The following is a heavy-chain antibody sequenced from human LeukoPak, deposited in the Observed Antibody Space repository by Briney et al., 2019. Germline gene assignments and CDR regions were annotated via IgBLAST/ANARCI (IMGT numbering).Heavy chain of an antibody. V-gene: IGHV4-30-2*01. CDR1: GGSISSGGYS. CDR2: IYHSGST. D-gene: IGHD2-2*01. CDR3: ARTPPYCSSTSCPPKADWFDP. J-gene: IGHJ5*02. Sequence: PSETLSLTCAVSGGSISSGGYSWSWIRQPPGKGLEWIGYIYHSGSTYYNPSLKSRVTISVGKSMNQFSLKLSSVTAADTAVYYCARTPPYCSSTSCPPKADWFDPWGQGTLVTVSS.